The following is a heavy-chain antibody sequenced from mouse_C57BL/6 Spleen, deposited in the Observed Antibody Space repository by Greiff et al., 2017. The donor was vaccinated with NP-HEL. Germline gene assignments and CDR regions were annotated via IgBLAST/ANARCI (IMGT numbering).Heavy chain of an antibody. D-gene: IGHD1-1*01. Sequence: EVMLVESGGGLVKPGGSLKLSCAASGFTFSDYGMHWVRQAPEKGLEWVAYISSGSSTIYYADTVKGRFTISRDNATNTMFLHMTSLRSEDTAMYYCARCLLGYFDVWGTGTTVTVSS. J-gene: IGHJ1*03. CDR1: GFTFSDYG. CDR3: ARCLLGYFDV. V-gene: IGHV5-17*01. CDR2: ISSGSSTI.